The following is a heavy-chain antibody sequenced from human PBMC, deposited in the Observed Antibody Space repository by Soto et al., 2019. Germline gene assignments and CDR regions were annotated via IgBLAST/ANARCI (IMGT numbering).Heavy chain of an antibody. CDR1: GGSVSSGSYY. Sequence: SETLSLTCTVSGGSVSSGSYYWSWIRQPPGKGLEWIGYIYYSGSTNYNPSLKSRVTISVDTSKNQFSLKLSSVTAADTAVYYCARDDYGGMKGGMDVWGQGTRVTVSS. D-gene: IGHD4-17*01. J-gene: IGHJ6*02. CDR2: IYYSGST. V-gene: IGHV4-61*01. CDR3: ARDDYGGMKGGMDV.